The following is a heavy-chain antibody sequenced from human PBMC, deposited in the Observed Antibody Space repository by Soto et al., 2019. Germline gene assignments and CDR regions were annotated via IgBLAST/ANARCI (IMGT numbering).Heavy chain of an antibody. CDR1: GGSFSGYY. D-gene: IGHD2-8*01. V-gene: IGHV4-34*01. CDR3: ARGRKYCTNGVCYWRYYESSGSRRDAFDI. CDR2: INHSGST. J-gene: IGHJ3*02. Sequence: SQTLSLTCAVYGGSFSGYYWSWIRQPPGKGLEWIGEINHSGSTNYNPSLKSRVTISVDPSKNQFSLKRSSVTAADTAVYYCARGRKYCTNGVCYWRYYESSGSRRDAFDIWAQGTMVPGSS.